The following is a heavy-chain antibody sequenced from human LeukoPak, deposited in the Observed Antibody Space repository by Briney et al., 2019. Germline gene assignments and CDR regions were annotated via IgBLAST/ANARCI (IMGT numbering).Heavy chain of an antibody. CDR3: ARNDFTAFWSDP. V-gene: IGHV3-7*01. J-gene: IGHJ5*02. Sequence: GGSLRLSCAASGFTFSSHWMSWVRQAPGKGLEWVANIKQDGSEKYYVDSVRGRFTISRDNAKNSLYLQMNSLSAEDTAFYFCARNDFTAFWSDPWGQGTLVTVSS. CDR1: GFTFSSHW. D-gene: IGHD2-21*02. CDR2: IKQDGSEK.